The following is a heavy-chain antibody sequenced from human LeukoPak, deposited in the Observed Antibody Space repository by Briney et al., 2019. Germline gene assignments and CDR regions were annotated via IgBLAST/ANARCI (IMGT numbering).Heavy chain of an antibody. D-gene: IGHD2-2*01. CDR2: INPNSGDT. CDR3: ARASGYCSSTSCPDIDY. Sequence: ASVKVSCKASGYTFIGYYMHWVRQAPGQGLEWMGWINPNSGDTNYAQKFQGRVTLTRDTSIRTAYMEVNRLRSDDTAVYYCARASGYCSSTSCPDIDYWGEGTLVTVPS. CDR1: GYTFIGYY. J-gene: IGHJ4*02. V-gene: IGHV1-2*02.